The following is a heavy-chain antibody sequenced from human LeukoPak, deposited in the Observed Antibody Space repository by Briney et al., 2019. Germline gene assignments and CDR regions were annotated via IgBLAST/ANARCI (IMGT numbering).Heavy chain of an antibody. CDR1: GFTFSDYY. D-gene: IGHD3-22*01. CDR2: ISSSGSTI. CDR3: ASLYYYDSLGAFDI. V-gene: IGHV3-11*01. J-gene: IGHJ3*02. Sequence: GGSLRLSCAASGFTFSDYYMSWVRQAPGKGLEWVSYISSSGSTIYYADSVKGRFTISRDNAKNSLYLQMNSLRAEDTAVYYCASLYYYDSLGAFDIWGQGTMVTVSS.